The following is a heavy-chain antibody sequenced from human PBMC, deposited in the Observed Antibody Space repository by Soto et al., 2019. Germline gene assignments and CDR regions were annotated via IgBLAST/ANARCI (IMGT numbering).Heavy chain of an antibody. J-gene: IGHJ5*02. CDR1: GGSISSSSYY. CDR3: ARQGWLLIGVWFDP. CDR2: IYYSGST. D-gene: IGHD1-26*01. Sequence: SETLSLTCTVSGGSISSSSYYWGWIRQPPGKGLEWIGSIYYSGSTYYNPSPKSRVTISVDTSKNQSSLKLSSVTAADTAVYYCARQGWLLIGVWFDPWGQGTLVTVSS. V-gene: IGHV4-39*01.